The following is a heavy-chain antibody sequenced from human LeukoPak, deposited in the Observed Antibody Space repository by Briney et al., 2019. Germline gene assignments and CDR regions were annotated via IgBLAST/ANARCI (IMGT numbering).Heavy chain of an antibody. CDR1: GFTFSSYA. V-gene: IGHV3-23*01. CDR2: ISGSGYST. Sequence: GGSLRLSCAASGFTFSSYAMSWVRQAPGKGLEWVSGISGSGYSTYNADSVKGRFTISRDNSKNTLYLQMNSLRAEDTAVYYCARGRRYGGKDYWGQGTLVTVSS. D-gene: IGHD4-23*01. J-gene: IGHJ4*02. CDR3: ARGRRYGGKDY.